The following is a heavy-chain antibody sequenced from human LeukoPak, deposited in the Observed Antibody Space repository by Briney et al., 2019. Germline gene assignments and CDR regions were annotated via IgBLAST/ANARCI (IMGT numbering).Heavy chain of an antibody. D-gene: IGHD3-22*01. Sequence: GGSLRLSGAASGFTFSNYSMNWVRQAPGKGLEWVSSISSSSSYIYYADSVKGRFTISRDNAKNSLYLQMNSLSAEDTAVYYCARVDITMIVDDAFDIWGQGTMVTVSS. J-gene: IGHJ3*02. CDR1: GFTFSNYS. V-gene: IGHV3-21*01. CDR2: ISSSSSYI. CDR3: ARVDITMIVDDAFDI.